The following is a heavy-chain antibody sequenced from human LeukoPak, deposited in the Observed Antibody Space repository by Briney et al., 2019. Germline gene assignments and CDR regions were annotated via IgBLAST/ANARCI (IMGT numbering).Heavy chain of an antibody. Sequence: GGSLRLSCAASGFTFSSYGMHRVRQAPGKGLEWVALGRFTISRDNSKNTLYLQMNSLRADDTAVYYCARARAPVTRISSFDIWGQGTMVTVSS. V-gene: IGHV3-30*02. CDR1: GFTFSSYG. D-gene: IGHD4-17*01. J-gene: IGHJ3*02. CDR3: ARARAPVTRISSFDI.